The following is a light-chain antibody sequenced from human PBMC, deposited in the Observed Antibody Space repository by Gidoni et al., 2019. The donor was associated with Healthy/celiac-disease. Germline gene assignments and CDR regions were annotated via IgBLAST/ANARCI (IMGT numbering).Light chain of an antibody. J-gene: IGKJ4*01. CDR2: DAS. Sequence: DIQLTQSPSSLSASVGDRVTITCQASHDISNYLNCYQQKPGKAPKLLIYDASNLETGVPSRFSGSGSGTDFTFTISSLQPEDIATYYCQQYDNLPFTFGGGTKVEIK. CDR3: QQYDNLPFT. CDR1: HDISNY. V-gene: IGKV1-33*01.